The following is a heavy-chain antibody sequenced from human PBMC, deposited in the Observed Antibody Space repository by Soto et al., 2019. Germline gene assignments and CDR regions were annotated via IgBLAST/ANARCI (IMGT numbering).Heavy chain of an antibody. Sequence: QVQLVQSGAEVKKPGASVKVSCKASGYTFTSYAMHWVRQAPGQRLEWMGWINAGNGNTKYSQKFQGRVTITRDTSASTAYRELSSLRSEDTAVYYCARDYLGGGYCSGGSCYTNWFDPWGQGTLVTVSS. J-gene: IGHJ5*02. CDR3: ARDYLGGGYCSGGSCYTNWFDP. V-gene: IGHV1-3*01. CDR1: GYTFTSYA. CDR2: INAGNGNT. D-gene: IGHD2-15*01.